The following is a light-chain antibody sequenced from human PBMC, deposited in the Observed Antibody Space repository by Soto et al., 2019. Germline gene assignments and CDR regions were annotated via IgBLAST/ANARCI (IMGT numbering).Light chain of an antibody. J-gene: IGKJ1*01. Sequence: EIVFTQSPGTLSLSPGERATLSCRASQSVSNNFLAWYQHRPGQAPRLLIYGPSTRETDVPARFSGSGSGTEFTLTISSLQSEDFAVYYCQQYNNWTETFGQGTKVDIK. CDR1: QSVSNN. CDR3: QQYNNWTET. V-gene: IGKV3-15*01. CDR2: GPS.